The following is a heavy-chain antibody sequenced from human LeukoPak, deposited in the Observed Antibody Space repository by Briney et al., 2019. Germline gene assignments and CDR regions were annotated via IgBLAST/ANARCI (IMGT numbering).Heavy chain of an antibody. Sequence: GGSLRLSCAASGFTFSTYPMNWVRQAPGKGLEWVSTISGSGANTYYADSVKGRFTISRDNSRNTLYLQMNSLRAEDTAIYYCAKERPQPTSFDYWGQGTLVTVSS. CDR1: GFTFSTYP. J-gene: IGHJ4*02. D-gene: IGHD2/OR15-2a*01. CDR2: ISGSGANT. V-gene: IGHV3-23*01. CDR3: AKERPQPTSFDY.